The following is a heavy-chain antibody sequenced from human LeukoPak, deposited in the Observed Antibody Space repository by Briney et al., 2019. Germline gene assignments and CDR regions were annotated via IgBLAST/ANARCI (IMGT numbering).Heavy chain of an antibody. CDR3: AKDLRAGSWSVDY. V-gene: IGHV3-23*01. J-gene: IGHJ4*02. Sequence: GASLRLSCAASGFTFSNYAMSWVRQAPGKGLEWVSAILGSGGSTYYADSVKGRFTVSRDNSKNTLYLQMNSLRAEDTAVYYCAKDLRAGSWSVDYWGQGTLVTVSS. CDR1: GFTFSNYA. D-gene: IGHD6-13*01. CDR2: ILGSGGST.